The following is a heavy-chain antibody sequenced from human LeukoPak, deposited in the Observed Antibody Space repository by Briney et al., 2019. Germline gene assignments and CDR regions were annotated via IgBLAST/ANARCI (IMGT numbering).Heavy chain of an antibody. J-gene: IGHJ5*02. CDR2: IIPIFGTA. CDR3: SLRLRFPGFDP. CDR1: GGTFSSYA. Sequence: SVKVSCKASGGTFSSYAISWVRQAPGQGLEWMGGIIPIFGTANYAQKFQGRVTITADESTSTAHMGLSSLRSEDTAVYYCSLRLRFPGFDPWGQGALVTVSS. V-gene: IGHV1-69*13. D-gene: IGHD3-3*01.